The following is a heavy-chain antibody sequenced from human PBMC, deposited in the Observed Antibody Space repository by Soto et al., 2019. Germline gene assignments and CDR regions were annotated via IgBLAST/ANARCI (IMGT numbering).Heavy chain of an antibody. CDR1: GFSFNTYA. Sequence: EVQLLESGGGLVQPGGSLRLSCGTSGFSFNTYAMTWVRQAPGMGLEWVAVINYSGRTTFHAQSVKGRFTISRDNSRNTVFLQMDSLSAEDTAVYYCVKQRVSGKTYYYNMDVWGLGTTVIVSS. J-gene: IGHJ6*02. CDR2: INYSGRTT. D-gene: IGHD3-10*01. V-gene: IGHV3-23*01. CDR3: VKQRVSGKTYYYNMDV.